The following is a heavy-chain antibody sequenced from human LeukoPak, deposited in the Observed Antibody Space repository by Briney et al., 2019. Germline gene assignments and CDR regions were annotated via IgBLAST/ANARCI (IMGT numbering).Heavy chain of an antibody. V-gene: IGHV4-39*01. CDR3: AANSADYNTLGSSYKV. Sequence: SETLSLTCTVSGGSISSSSYYWGWIRQPPGKGLEWIGSIYYSGTTYYNPSLKSRVTISVDTSKNQFSLKLNSVTAADTAVFYCAANSADYNTLGSSYKVWGQGTLVTVSS. CDR2: IYYSGTT. D-gene: IGHD3-10*01. J-gene: IGHJ4*02. CDR1: GGSISSSSYY.